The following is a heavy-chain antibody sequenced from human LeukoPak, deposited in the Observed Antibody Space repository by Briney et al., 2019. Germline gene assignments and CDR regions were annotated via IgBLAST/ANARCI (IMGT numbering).Heavy chain of an antibody. Sequence: GGSLRLSCGASRFTFSSYWMSWVRQAPGKGLEWVANIKEDGSEEYYVDSVKGRFTISRDNAKNSLYLQMNSLRAEDTAVYYCARGSSLAHDAFDIWGQGTMVTVSS. J-gene: IGHJ3*02. CDR1: RFTFSSYW. CDR2: IKEDGSEE. CDR3: ARGSSLAHDAFDI. V-gene: IGHV3-7*01.